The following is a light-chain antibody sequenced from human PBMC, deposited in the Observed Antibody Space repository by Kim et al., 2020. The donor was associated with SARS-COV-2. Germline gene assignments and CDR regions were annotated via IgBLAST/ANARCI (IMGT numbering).Light chain of an antibody. CDR2: GAS. CDR1: QSVRSN. Sequence: ETVMTQSPATLSVSPGERATLSCRASQSVRSNLAWYQQKPGQAPRLLIFGASTSATGIPARFSGSGSGTEFTLTISSLQSEDFAAYYCQQYNNWPYTFGQGTKLEIK. V-gene: IGKV3-15*01. J-gene: IGKJ2*01. CDR3: QQYNNWPYT.